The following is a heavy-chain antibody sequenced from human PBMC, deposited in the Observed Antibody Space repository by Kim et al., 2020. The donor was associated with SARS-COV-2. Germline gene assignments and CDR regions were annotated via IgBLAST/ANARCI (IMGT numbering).Heavy chain of an antibody. D-gene: IGHD6-19*01. CDR3: TRALYSSGWYGTAFDI. V-gene: IGHV3-49*02. J-gene: IGHJ3*02. Sequence: SVKGRFTISRDDSTSIAYLQMNSLKTEDTAVYYCTRALYSSGWYGTAFDIWGQGTMVTVSS.